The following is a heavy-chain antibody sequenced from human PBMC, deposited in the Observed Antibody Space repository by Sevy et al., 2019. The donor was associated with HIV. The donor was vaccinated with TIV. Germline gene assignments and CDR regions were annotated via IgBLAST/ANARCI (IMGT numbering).Heavy chain of an antibody. CDR2: IYYSGST. D-gene: IGHD2-21*01. CDR3: AKSWGQHTLYYGMDI. J-gene: IGHJ6*02. CDR1: GDSISSYY. Sequence: SESLSLTCTVSGDSISSYYWTWIRQPPGKGLEWIGYIYYSGSTNYNPSLKSRVTMSVDRSKNQFSLNLRSVIVADTAVYYCAKSWGQHTLYYGMDIWGQGTTVTVSS. V-gene: IGHV4-59*01.